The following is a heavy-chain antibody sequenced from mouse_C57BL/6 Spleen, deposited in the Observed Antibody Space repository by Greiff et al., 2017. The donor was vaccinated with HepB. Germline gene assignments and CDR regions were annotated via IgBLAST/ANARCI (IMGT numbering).Heavy chain of an antibody. CDR3: ARYKYYGSSYDYAMDY. V-gene: IGHV1-53*01. CDR1: GYTFTSYW. Sequence: VQLQQPGTELVKPGASVKLSCKASGYTFTSYWMHWVKQRPGQGLEWIGNINPSNGGTNYNEKFKSKATLTVDKSSSTAYMQLSSLTSEDSAIYYCARYKYYGSSYDYAMDYWGQGTSVTVSS. J-gene: IGHJ4*01. CDR2: INPSNGGT. D-gene: IGHD1-1*01.